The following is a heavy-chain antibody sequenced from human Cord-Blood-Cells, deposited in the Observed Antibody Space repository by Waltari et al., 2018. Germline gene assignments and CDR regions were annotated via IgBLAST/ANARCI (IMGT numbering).Heavy chain of an antibody. J-gene: IGHJ6*02. CDR1: GYTFTSYG. CDR3: ARPIYDFWSGYFSPLPYHYYCYGRDV. V-gene: IGHV1-18*01. CDR2: ISAYNGNP. Sequence: EVKKPGASVKVSCKASGYTFTSYGISWVRQAPGQGLEWMGGISAYNGNPNYAQKVQGRVTMTTDTSTSTAYMALRSLRSDDTAVYYCARPIYDFWSGYFSPLPYHYYCYGRDVWGQGTTVTVSS. D-gene: IGHD3-3*01.